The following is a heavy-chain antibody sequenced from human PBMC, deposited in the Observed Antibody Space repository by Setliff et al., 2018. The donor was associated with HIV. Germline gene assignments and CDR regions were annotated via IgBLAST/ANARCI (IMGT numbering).Heavy chain of an antibody. V-gene: IGHV1-3*01. D-gene: IGHD6-19*01. CDR2: INVVNGNM. Sequence: ASVKVSCKASGYSFSNYAIHWVRQAPGQGLEWMGWINVVNGNMKYSQKFQGRVTIIRDTSASTAYMELSSLRSEDTAVYYCARLGSGWSDSYYYAMDIWGQGTTVTVSS. CDR1: GYSFSNYA. CDR3: ARLGSGWSDSYYYAMDI. J-gene: IGHJ6*02.